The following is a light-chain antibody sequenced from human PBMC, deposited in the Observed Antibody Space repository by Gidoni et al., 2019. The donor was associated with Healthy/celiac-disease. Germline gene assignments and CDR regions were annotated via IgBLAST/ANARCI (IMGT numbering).Light chain of an antibody. V-gene: IGKV3-11*01. CDR1: QSVSSY. Sequence: EIVFTQSPATLSLSPGERATISCSASQSVSSYLAWYQQKPGQAPRLLIYDASNRATGIPARFSGSGSGTDFTLTISSLEPEDIAVYYCQQRSNWPPTFXQXTRLEIK. CDR3: QQRSNWPPT. CDR2: DAS. J-gene: IGKJ5*01.